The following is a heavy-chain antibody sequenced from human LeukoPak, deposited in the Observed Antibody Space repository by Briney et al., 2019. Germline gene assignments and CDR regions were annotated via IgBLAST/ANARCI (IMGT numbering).Heavy chain of an antibody. J-gene: IGHJ6*04. V-gene: IGHV3-30-3*02. CDR2: ISYDGSNK. D-gene: IGHD6-13*01. CDR3: ANDEPYSSSWSGDYYGMDV. CDR1: GFTFSSYA. Sequence: GGPLRLSCAASGFTFSSYAMHWVRQAPGKGLEWVAVISYDGSNKYYADSVKGRFTISRDNSKNTLYLQMNSLRAEDTAVYYCANDEPYSSSWSGDYYGMDVWGKGTTVTVSS.